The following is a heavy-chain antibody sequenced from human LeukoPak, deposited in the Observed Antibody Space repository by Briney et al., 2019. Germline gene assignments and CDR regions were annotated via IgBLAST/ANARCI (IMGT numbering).Heavy chain of an antibody. J-gene: IGHJ4*02. Sequence: GGSLRLSCAASGLTVSSNYMSWVRQAPGKGLEWVSVIYSGGSTYYADSVKGRFTISRDNSKNTLYLQMNSLRAEDTAVYYCARAGYSSGLMFDYWGQGTLVTVSS. CDR3: ARAGYSSGLMFDY. CDR1: GLTVSSNY. D-gene: IGHD6-19*01. V-gene: IGHV3-66*01. CDR2: IYSGGST.